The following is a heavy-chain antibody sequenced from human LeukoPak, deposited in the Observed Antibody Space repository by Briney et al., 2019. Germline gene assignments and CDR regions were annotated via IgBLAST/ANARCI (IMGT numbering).Heavy chain of an antibody. CDR3: AKGRRGSSYVHYFDT. CDR1: GFTFSSYW. V-gene: IGHV3-74*01. Sequence: PGVSLRLFCAACGFTFSSYWMHWVRQAPGKGLVWVSRINSDGGSTSYADSVKGRFTISRDNAKNTLYLQMNSLRAEDTAVYYCAKGRRGSSYVHYFDTWGQGTLVIVSS. CDR2: INSDGGST. J-gene: IGHJ1*01. D-gene: IGHD3-22*01.